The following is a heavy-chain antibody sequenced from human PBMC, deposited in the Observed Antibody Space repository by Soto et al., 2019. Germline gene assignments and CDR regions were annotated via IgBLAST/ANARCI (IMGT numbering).Heavy chain of an antibody. Sequence: EVQLVESGGGLVQPGRSLRLSCAASGFTFDDYAMHWVRQAPGKGLEWVSGISWNSGSIGYADSVKGRFTISRDNAKNSLYLQMNSLRVEDTALYYCAKAGGFGEQGLGDGMDVWGQGTTVTVSS. CDR3: AKAGGFGEQGLGDGMDV. J-gene: IGHJ6*02. CDR1: GFTFDDYA. V-gene: IGHV3-9*01. D-gene: IGHD3-10*01. CDR2: ISWNSGSI.